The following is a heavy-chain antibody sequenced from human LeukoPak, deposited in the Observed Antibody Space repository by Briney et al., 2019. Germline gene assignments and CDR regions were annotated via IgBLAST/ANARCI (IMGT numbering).Heavy chain of an antibody. V-gene: IGHV1-24*01. CDR2: FDPEDGET. Sequence: GASVKVSCKVSGYTLTELSMHWVRQAPGKGLEWMGGFDPEDGETIYAQKFQGRVTMTEDTSTDTAYMELSSLRSEDTAVYYCATRCSSGWQSYYYGMDVWGQGTTVTVSS. J-gene: IGHJ6*02. CDR1: GYTLTELS. CDR3: ATRCSSGWQSYYYGMDV. D-gene: IGHD6-19*01.